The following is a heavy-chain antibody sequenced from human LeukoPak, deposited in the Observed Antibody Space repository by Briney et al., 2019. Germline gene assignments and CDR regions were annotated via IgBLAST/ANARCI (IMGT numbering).Heavy chain of an antibody. Sequence: SETLSLTCTVSGGSISSYYWSWIRQPPGKGLEWIGYIYYSGSTNYNPSLKSRVTISVDTSKNQFSLKLSSVTAADTAVYYCARGWQNFHFDYWGQGTLVTVSS. J-gene: IGHJ4*02. CDR3: ARGWQNFHFDY. CDR2: IYYSGST. CDR1: GGSISSYY. D-gene: IGHD1-7*01. V-gene: IGHV4-59*12.